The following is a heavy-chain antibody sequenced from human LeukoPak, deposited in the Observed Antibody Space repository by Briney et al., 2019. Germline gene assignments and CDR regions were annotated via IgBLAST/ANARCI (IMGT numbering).Heavy chain of an antibody. J-gene: IGHJ4*02. V-gene: IGHV1-46*01. CDR1: GYTFTSYY. D-gene: IGHD3-22*01. CDR3: ARGEDHYDSSGSLDY. CDR2: INPSGGST. Sequence: ASVKVSCKASGYTFTSYYMHWVRQAPGQGLEWMGIINPSGGSTSYAQKFQGRVTMTRDTSTSTVYMELSSLRPEDTAVYYCARGEDHYDSSGSLDYWGQGTLVTVSS.